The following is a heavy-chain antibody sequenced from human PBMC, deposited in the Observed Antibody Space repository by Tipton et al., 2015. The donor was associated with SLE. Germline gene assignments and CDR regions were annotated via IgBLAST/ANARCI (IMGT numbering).Heavy chain of an antibody. D-gene: IGHD1-1*01. J-gene: IGHJ3*02. CDR2: IYYSGST. V-gene: IGHV4-59*01. CDR3: AGGRVNWASLDAFDI. CDR1: GGSISSYY. Sequence: TLSLTCTVSGGSISSYYWSWIRQPPGKGLECIGYIYYSGSTNYNPSLKSRVTISIDTSKNQFSLKLSSVTAADTAVYYCAGGRVNWASLDAFDIWGKGTMVTVSS.